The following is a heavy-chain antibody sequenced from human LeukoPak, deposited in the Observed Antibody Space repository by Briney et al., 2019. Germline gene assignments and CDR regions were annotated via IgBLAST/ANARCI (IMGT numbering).Heavy chain of an antibody. Sequence: GGSLRLSCAASGFTFSDYYMSWIRQAPGKGLEWVSYISSSGSTIYYADSVKGRFTISRDNAKNSLYLQMNSLRAEDTAVYYCAGSNKIAAAGTWSFDYWGQGTLVTVSS. CDR2: ISSSGSTI. V-gene: IGHV3-11*01. D-gene: IGHD6-13*01. CDR3: AGSNKIAAAGTWSFDY. J-gene: IGHJ4*02. CDR1: GFTFSDYY.